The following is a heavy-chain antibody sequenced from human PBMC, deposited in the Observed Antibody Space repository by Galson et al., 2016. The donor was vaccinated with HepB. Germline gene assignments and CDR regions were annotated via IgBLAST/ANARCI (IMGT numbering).Heavy chain of an antibody. V-gene: IGHV5-10-1*04. CDR3: ARAYFGYFDY. J-gene: IGHJ4*02. CDR1: GYTFTNYW. Sequence: QSGAEVKKPGESLSISCQGSGYTFTNYWISWVRQVPGKGLEWMGRIEPSESHTTYSPSFQGQVTISADKSVSTAYLQWSSLKASDTAMYYCARAYFGYFDYWGQGALVTVSS. CDR2: IEPSESHT. D-gene: IGHD2/OR15-2a*01.